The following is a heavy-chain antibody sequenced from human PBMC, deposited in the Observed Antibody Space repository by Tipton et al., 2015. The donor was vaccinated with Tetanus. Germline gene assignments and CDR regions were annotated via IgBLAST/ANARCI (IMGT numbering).Heavy chain of an antibody. J-gene: IGHJ4*02. CDR2: IHYSGSI. D-gene: IGHD4-11*01. V-gene: IGHV4-61*01. CDR1: GGSVSSGSYY. CDR3: ARGIEYSNGPGVGDY. Sequence: LRLSCTVSGGSVSSGSYYWSWIRQPPGKRLEWIGHIHYSGSINYNPSLKSRVTISVDTSKNQFSLKLSSVTAADTAVYYCARGIEYSNGPGVGDYWGQGTLVTVSS.